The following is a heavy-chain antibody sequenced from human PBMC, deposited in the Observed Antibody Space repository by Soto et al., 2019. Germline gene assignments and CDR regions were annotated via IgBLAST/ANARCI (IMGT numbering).Heavy chain of an antibody. CDR3: FFFPGKQGRRRHLLVSSCQLNRASDL. CDR2: IYWDDDK. CDR1: G. D-gene: IGHD2-2*01. Sequence: GVDWIHQPPGKALEWLGIIYWDDDKRYSPSLKSRLSITKDTSKNQLVLTMTNMDPVDTATYYCFFFPGKQGRRRHLLVSSCQLNRASDL. J-gene: IGHJ2*01. V-gene: IGHV2-5*02.